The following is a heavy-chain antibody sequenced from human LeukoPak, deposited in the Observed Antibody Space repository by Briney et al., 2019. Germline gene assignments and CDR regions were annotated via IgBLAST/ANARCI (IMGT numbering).Heavy chain of an antibody. V-gene: IGHV3-74*01. D-gene: IGHD4-17*01. CDR3: ASERDYGDYGMGN. Sequence: GGSLRLSCAASGFTFSIFWMHWVRRAPGKGPVWVSRINSDGSSTDYADSVKGRFTISRDNSKNTLYLQMNSLRAEDTAVYYCASERDYGDYGMGNWGQGTLVTVSS. J-gene: IGHJ4*02. CDR2: INSDGSST. CDR1: GFTFSIFW.